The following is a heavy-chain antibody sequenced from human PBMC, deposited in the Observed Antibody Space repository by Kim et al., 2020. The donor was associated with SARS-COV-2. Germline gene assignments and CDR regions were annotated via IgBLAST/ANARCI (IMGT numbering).Heavy chain of an antibody. V-gene: IGHV4-4*02. J-gene: IGHJ5*02. Sequence: NNNPAPKSRVTISVDKSKNQVSLKLSSVTAADTAVYYCARLLWFGESWFDPWGQGTLVTVSS. CDR3: ARLLWFGESWFDP. D-gene: IGHD3-10*01.